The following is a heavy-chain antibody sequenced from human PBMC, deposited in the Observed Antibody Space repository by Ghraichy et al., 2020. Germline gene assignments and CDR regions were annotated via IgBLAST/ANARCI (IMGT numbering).Heavy chain of an antibody. J-gene: IGHJ2*01. CDR2: IKQDGSER. D-gene: IGHD2-8*02. CDR3: ANTPNWGCLGYFDL. V-gene: IGHV3-7*03. Sequence: GGSLRLSCAASGFNAGINWMSWFRQAPGKGLEWLANIKQDGSERYYVDSVSGRFTISRDNARNSLYLQMSSLRVEDTALYFCANTPNWGCLGYFDLWGRGTLVIVSS. CDR1: GFNAGINW.